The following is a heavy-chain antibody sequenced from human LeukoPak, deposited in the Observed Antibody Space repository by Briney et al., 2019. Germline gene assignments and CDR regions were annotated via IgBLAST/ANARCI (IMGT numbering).Heavy chain of an antibody. CDR1: GFTFSSYW. V-gene: IGHV3-7*04. CDR2: IKQDGSEK. J-gene: IGHJ4*02. CDR3: ARILYGGNSELFDY. Sequence: GGSLRLSCAASGFTFSSYWMNWVSQAPGKGLEWEANIKQDGSEKYYVDSVKGRFTISRDNAKNSLYLQMNSLRAEDTAVYYCARILYGGNSELFDYWGQGTLVTVSS. D-gene: IGHD4-23*01.